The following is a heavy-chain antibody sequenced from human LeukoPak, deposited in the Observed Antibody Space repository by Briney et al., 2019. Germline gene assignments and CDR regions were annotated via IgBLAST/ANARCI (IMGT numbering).Heavy chain of an antibody. CDR2: IYHSGST. CDR1: GGSISSGGYY. D-gene: IGHD2-8*01. CDR3: ARHIGGVDYY. V-gene: IGHV4-30-2*01. Sequence: PSETLSLTCTVSGGSISSGGYYWSWIRQPPGKGLEWIGYIYHSGSTYYNPSLKSRVTISVDTSKNQFSLKLSSVTAADTAMYYCARHIGGVDYYWGQGALVTVSS. J-gene: IGHJ4*02.